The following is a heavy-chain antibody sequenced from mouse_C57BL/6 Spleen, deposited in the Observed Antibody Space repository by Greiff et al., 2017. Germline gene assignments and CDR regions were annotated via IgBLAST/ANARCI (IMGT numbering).Heavy chain of an antibody. V-gene: IGHV1-4*01. CDR3: ARKDYGSSYGYFDY. Sequence: VQRVESGAELARPGASVKMSCKASGYTFTSYTMHWVKQRPGQGLEWIGYINPSSGYTKYNQKFKDKATLTADKSSSTAYMQLSSLTSEDSAVYYCARKDYGSSYGYFDYWGQGTTLTVSS. D-gene: IGHD1-1*01. CDR1: GYTFTSYT. CDR2: INPSSGYT. J-gene: IGHJ2*01.